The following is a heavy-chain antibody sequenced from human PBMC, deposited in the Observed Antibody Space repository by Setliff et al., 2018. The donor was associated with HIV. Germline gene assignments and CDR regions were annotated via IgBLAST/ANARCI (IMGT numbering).Heavy chain of an antibody. CDR3: ARTGPSTDGYNLVIDY. CDR2: INTNTGNP. CDR1: GYTFTRFA. D-gene: IGHD5-12*01. J-gene: IGHJ4*02. V-gene: IGHV7-4-1*01. Sequence: ASVKVSCKASGYTFTRFAINWVRQAPGQGLEWMGWINTNTGNPTYAQGFTGRFVFSLDTSVSTAYLQILKAEDTAVYYCARTGPSTDGYNLVIDYWGQGALVTVSS.